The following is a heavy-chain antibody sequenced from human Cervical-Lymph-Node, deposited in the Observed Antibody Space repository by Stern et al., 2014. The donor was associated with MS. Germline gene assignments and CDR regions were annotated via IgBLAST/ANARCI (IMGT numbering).Heavy chain of an antibody. CDR2: ISADNGNT. CDR1: GYTLTSYG. CDR3: ARGRGTAGMDV. V-gene: IGHV1-18*01. D-gene: IGHD1-1*01. Sequence: QVQLVQSGAEVKKPGASVKVSCKASGYTLTSYGITWVRQAPGQGLEWMGWISADNGNTNYAQKLQGRVTMTTDTSTSTAYMAVRGWKSATPAVFYGARGRGTAGMDVWGQGTTVTVSS. J-gene: IGHJ6*02.